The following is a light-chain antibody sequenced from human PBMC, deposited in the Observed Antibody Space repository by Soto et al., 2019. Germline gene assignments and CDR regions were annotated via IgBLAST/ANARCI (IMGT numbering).Light chain of an antibody. CDR2: AAS. CDR1: QDIRND. CDR3: QQDYISPHS. J-gene: IGKJ2*03. Sequence: AVQMTQSPSSLSASVGDRVTITCRASQDIRNDLGWYQQKPGKAPKVLIYAASTLQSGVPSRFSGSRSGTDFTLTINSLQPEDFATYYCQQDYISPHSFGQGTKLEIK. V-gene: IGKV1-6*01.